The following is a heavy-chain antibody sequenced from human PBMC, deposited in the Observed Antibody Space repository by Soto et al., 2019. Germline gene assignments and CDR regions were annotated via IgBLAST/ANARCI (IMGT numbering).Heavy chain of an antibody. J-gene: IGHJ3*02. D-gene: IGHD2-15*01. Sequence: GGSLRLSCAASGFTFSSYAMSWVRQAPGKGLEWVSAISGSGGSTYYADSVKGRFTISRDNSKNTLYLQMNSLRAEDTAVYYCAKEIVVVVAAIEDGNAFDIWGQGTMVTVSS. CDR2: ISGSGGST. V-gene: IGHV3-23*01. CDR3: AKEIVVVVAAIEDGNAFDI. CDR1: GFTFSSYA.